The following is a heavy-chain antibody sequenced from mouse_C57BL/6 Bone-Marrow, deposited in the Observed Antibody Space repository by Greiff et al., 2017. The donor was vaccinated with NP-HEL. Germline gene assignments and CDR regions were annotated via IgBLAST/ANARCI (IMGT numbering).Heavy chain of an antibody. V-gene: IGHV1-76*01. CDR2: IYPGSGNT. CDR1: GYTFTDYY. Sequence: QVQLQQSGAELVRPGASVKLSCKASGYTFTDYYINWVKQRPGQGLEWIARIYPGSGNTYYNEKFKGKATLTAEKSSSTAYMQLSSLTSEDSAVYVCARWSYYGLWYFDVWGTGTTVTVSS. J-gene: IGHJ1*03. CDR3: ARWSYYGLWYFDV. D-gene: IGHD1-1*01.